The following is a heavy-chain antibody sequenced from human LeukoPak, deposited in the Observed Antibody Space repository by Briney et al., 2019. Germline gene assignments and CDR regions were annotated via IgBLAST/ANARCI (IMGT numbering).Heavy chain of an antibody. CDR2: MKGDGSDR. Sequence: GGSLSLSCAVSGFTFSYLWVTWVPQSPGKQLEGLANMKGDGSDRYYLDSVKGRFTISRDNTKNSLYLQMNSVRVEDTAVYYCARDWSDLTTNPPDYWGQGTLVTVSS. CDR1: GFTFSYLW. V-gene: IGHV3-7*01. D-gene: IGHD1-26*01. CDR3: ARDWSDLTTNPPDY. J-gene: IGHJ4*02.